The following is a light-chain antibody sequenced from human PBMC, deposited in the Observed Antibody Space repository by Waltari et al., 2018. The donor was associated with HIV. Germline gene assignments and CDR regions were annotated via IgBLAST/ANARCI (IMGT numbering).Light chain of an antibody. J-gene: IGKJ2*01. CDR2: KAS. V-gene: IGKV1-5*03. CDR1: QSISTW. Sequence: DIQMTQSPSTLSASVGDRVTIPCRASQSISTWLAWYQQKPGRAPEVLIYKASNLESGVPSRFSGSGSGTEFTLTISSLQPDDFVTYYCQQYNSYPYTFGQGTRLEIK. CDR3: QQYNSYPYT.